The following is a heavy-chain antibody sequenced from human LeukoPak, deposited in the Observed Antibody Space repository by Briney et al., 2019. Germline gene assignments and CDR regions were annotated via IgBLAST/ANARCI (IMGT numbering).Heavy chain of an antibody. J-gene: IGHJ4*02. CDR2: ISSSSSTI. CDR3: ARAQYYSDSTSYYYLHY. Sequence: GGSLRLSCVGSGFTFSSYHMNWVRQAPGKGLEWVSYISSSSSTIYYADSVKGRFTISRDNAKNSLYLQTNSLRAEDTAVYYCARAQYYSDSTSYYYLHYWGQGTLVTVSS. CDR1: GFTFSSYH. V-gene: IGHV3-48*01. D-gene: IGHD3-22*01.